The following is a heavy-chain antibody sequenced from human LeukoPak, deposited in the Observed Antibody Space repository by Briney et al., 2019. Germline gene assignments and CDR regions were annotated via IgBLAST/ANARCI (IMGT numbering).Heavy chain of an antibody. CDR3: ATDIIRGVMDY. CDR1: AFTFISYN. CDR2: ISSSRSYK. Sequence: GGSLRLSCAASAFTFISYNMNWVRQAPGKGLEWVSSISSSRSYKYYADSVKGRFTISRDNAKNSLYLQMNSLRAEDTAVYYCATDIIRGVMDYWGQGSLVTVSS. V-gene: IGHV3-21*01. J-gene: IGHJ4*02. D-gene: IGHD3-10*01.